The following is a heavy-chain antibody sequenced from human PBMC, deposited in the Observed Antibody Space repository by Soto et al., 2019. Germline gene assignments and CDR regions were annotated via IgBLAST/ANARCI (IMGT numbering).Heavy chain of an antibody. D-gene: IGHD1-26*01. CDR2: IYYSGST. V-gene: IGHV4-31*03. J-gene: IGHJ3*02. CDR1: GGSISSGGYY. Sequence: QVQLQESGPGLVKPSQTLSLTCTVSGGSISSGGYYWSWIRQHPGKGLEWIGYIYYSGSTYYNPPRKSRVTISVDTSKIQFSRKLRSVTAAVRAVYYCARESGTPQNAFDSWGQGTMVNVSS. CDR3: ARESGTPQNAFDS.